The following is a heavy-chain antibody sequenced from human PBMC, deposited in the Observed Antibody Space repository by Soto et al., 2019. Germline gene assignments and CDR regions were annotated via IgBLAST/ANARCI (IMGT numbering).Heavy chain of an antibody. V-gene: IGHV4-59*08. CDR3: ARLGLLWFGELIDAFDI. Sequence: QVQLQESGPGLVKPSETLSLTCTVSGGSISSYYWSWIRQPPGKGLEWIGYIYYSGSTNYNPSLKSRVTRSVDTSKNQFSLKLGSVTAADTAVYYCARLGLLWFGELIDAFDIWGQGTMVTVSS. CDR2: IYYSGST. D-gene: IGHD3-10*01. J-gene: IGHJ3*02. CDR1: GGSISSYY.